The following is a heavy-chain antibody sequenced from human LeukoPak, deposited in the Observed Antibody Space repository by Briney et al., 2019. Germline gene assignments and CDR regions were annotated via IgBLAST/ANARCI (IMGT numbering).Heavy chain of an antibody. Sequence: EASVTVSFTASGYTFTIYDINWVRQAPGQGLEWMGWMNPNSGNTGYAQKFHATLTITSNTSISTASMELSSLRSEDTAVYYCARALSADYYDSSGYETWFDLWGQGTLVTVSS. D-gene: IGHD3-22*01. V-gene: IGHV1-8*01. J-gene: IGHJ5*02. CDR3: ARALSADYYDSSGYETWFDL. CDR1: GYTFTIYD. CDR2: MNPNSGNT.